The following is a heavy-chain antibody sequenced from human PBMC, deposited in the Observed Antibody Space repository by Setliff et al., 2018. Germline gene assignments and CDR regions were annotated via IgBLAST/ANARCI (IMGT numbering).Heavy chain of an antibody. V-gene: IGHV3-74*01. CDR3: TREAPRQGDYYMDV. J-gene: IGHJ6*03. Sequence: QAGGSLRLSCAASGFTFSNCWMQWVRQAPGKGPVWVSRITNDGSSTIYADSVKGRFTISRDNAKNTLYLQMNSLRAEDTAVYYCTREAPRQGDYYMDVWGKGTTVTVSS. CDR2: ITNDGSST. CDR1: GFTFSNCW.